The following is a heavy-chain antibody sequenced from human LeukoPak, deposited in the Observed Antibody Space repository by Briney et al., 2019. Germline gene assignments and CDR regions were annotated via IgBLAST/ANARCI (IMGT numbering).Heavy chain of an antibody. D-gene: IGHD5-18*01. V-gene: IGHV4-30-4*01. J-gene: IGHJ4*02. CDR2: IYYSGST. Sequence: PSETLSLTCTVSGGSISSGDYYWSWIRQPPGKGLEWIGYIYYSGSTYYNPSLKSRVTISVDTSKNQFSLKLSSVTAADTAVYYCARWAERGGHSYGLYYFDYWGQGTLVTVSS. CDR3: ARWAERGGHSYGLYYFDY. CDR1: GGSISSGDYY.